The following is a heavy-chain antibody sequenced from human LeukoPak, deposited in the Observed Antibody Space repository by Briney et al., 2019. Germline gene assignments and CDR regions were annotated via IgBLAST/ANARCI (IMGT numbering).Heavy chain of an antibody. CDR2: IYYSGST. Sequence: SETLSLTCTVSGGSISSYYWSWIRQPPGKGLEWIGYIYYSGSTNYNPSLKSRVTISVDTSKNQFSLKLSSVTAADTAVYYCARAGGEYTSSSLDSWGQGTLVTVSS. CDR1: GGSISSYY. CDR3: ARAGGEYTSSSLDS. J-gene: IGHJ4*02. D-gene: IGHD6-6*01. V-gene: IGHV4-59*01.